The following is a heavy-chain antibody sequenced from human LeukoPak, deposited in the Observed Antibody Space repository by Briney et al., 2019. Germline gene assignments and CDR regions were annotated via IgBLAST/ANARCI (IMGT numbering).Heavy chain of an antibody. CDR2: KRFDASIQ. CDR3: AIKRFGAGRPLDY. V-gene: IGHV3-30*02. D-gene: IGHD3-16*01. CDR1: GVTHSTYG. Sequence: PGGSLRLSCAVSGVTHSTYGIHWVRQAPGEGLEWVAFKRFDASIQYFTDSVKGRFTISNDKSKNTLYLQMNSLRPEDAAVYYCAIKRFGAGRPLDYWGQGTLVVVSS. J-gene: IGHJ4*02.